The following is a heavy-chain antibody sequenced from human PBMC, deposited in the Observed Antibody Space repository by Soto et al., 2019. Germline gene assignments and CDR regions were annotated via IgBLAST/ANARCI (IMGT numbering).Heavy chain of an antibody. CDR3: ARDISGSYRFDY. V-gene: IGHV1-8*01. CDR2: MNPNSGNT. D-gene: IGHD1-26*01. Sequence: QVQLVQSGAEVKKPGASVKVSCKASGYTFTSYDINWVRQATGQGLEWMGWMNPNSGNTAYAQKFQGIVTMTGNTAIRTAYMELSSLRSEDTDVYYCARDISGSYRFDYWGQGTLVTVSS. CDR1: GYTFTSYD. J-gene: IGHJ4*02.